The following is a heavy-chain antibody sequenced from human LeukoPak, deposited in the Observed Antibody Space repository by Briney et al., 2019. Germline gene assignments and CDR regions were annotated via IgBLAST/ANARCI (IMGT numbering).Heavy chain of an antibody. V-gene: IGHV3-23*01. CDR2: ISGSGGST. J-gene: IGHJ4*02. Sequence: GGSLRLSCAASGFTFSSYAMSWVRQAPGKGLERVSAISGSGGSTYYADSVKGRFTISRDNSKNTLYLQMNSLRAEDTAVYYCAKGGCSSTSCYREPSPDYWGQGTLVTVSS. D-gene: IGHD2-2*01. CDR1: GFTFSSYA. CDR3: AKGGCSSTSCYREPSPDY.